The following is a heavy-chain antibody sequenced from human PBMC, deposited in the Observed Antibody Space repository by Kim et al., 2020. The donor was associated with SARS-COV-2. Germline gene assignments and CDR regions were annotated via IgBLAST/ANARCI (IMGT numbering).Heavy chain of an antibody. Sequence: GESLKISCKGSGYTFTNSWIAWVRQMPGKGLESMGIIYPVDSETRYRPSFQGQVTISVDKSISTAFLPWSSLETSDTAVYYCARQGCTTTSCHTIDYWGQGTLFTVSS. J-gene: IGHJ4*02. D-gene: IGHD2-2*02. CDR3: ARQGCTTTSCHTIDY. V-gene: IGHV5-51*01. CDR1: GYTFTNSW. CDR2: IYPVDSET.